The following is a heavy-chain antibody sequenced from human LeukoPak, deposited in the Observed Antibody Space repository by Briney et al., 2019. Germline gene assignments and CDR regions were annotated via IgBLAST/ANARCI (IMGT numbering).Heavy chain of an antibody. Sequence: SETLSLTCTVSGGSISSYYWSWIRQPPGKGLEWIGYIHYSGSTNYNPSLKSRVTISVDTSKNQFSLKLSSVTAADTAMYYCARVGSGSYYTAQGTYQYYYMDVWGKGTTVTVSS. CDR2: IHYSGST. V-gene: IGHV4-59*01. CDR3: ARVGSGSYYTAQGTYQYYYMDV. D-gene: IGHD1-26*01. CDR1: GGSISSYY. J-gene: IGHJ6*03.